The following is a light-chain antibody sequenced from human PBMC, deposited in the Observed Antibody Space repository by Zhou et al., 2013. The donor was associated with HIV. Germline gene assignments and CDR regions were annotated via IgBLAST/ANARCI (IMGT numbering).Light chain of an antibody. J-gene: IGKJ1*01. CDR1: QSVSSSF. CDR3: QQYDISPWT. V-gene: IGKV3-20*01. Sequence: EIVLTQSPATLSLSPGERATLSCRASQSVSSSFLAWYQQKPGQAPRLLFYGASSRATGIPDRFSGSGSGTDFTLTISRLDPEDFAVYYCQQYDISPWTFGQGTKVEIK. CDR2: GAS.